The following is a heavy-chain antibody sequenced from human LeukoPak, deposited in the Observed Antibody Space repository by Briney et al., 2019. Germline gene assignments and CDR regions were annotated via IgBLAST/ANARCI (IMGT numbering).Heavy chain of an antibody. D-gene: IGHD2-2*01. CDR1: GDSINRHY. CDR3: ATNAGPAALDAIDI. CDR2: VSYRGST. J-gene: IGHJ3*02. Sequence: SETLSLTCTVSGDSINRHYWSWIRQNPGKGLEWIGYVSYRGSTNYNPSLESRVTISVDTSNNQFSLRLSSVTAADTGVYYCATNAGPAALDAIDIWGQGTIVIVSS. V-gene: IGHV4-59*08.